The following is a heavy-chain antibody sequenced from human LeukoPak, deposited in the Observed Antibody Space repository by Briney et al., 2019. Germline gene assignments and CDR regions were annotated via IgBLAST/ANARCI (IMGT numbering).Heavy chain of an antibody. J-gene: IGHJ6*02. CDR3: AMFGNYYYYGMDV. V-gene: IGHV1-69*13. CDR2: IIPIFGTA. CDR1: ADTFSSYA. Sequence: ASVKVSCKASADTFSSYAISWVRQAPGQGLEWMGGIIPIFGTANYAQKFQGRVTITADESTSTAYMELSSLRSEDTAVYYCAMFGNYYYYGMDVWGQGTTVTVSS. D-gene: IGHD3-10*02.